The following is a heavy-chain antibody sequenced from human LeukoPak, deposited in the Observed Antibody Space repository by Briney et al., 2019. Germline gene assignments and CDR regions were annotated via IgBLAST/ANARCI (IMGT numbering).Heavy chain of an antibody. CDR2: IYHSGAT. CDR3: ARAPPGIAVAGTFDY. Sequence: SETLSLTCTVSGYSISSGYYWGWIRHPPGKGLEWIGSIYHSGATYYNPSLKSRVTISLDTSKNQFSLKLSSVTAADTAVYYCARAPPGIAVAGTFDYWGQGTLVTVSS. CDR1: GYSISSGYY. J-gene: IGHJ4*02. D-gene: IGHD6-19*01. V-gene: IGHV4-38-2*02.